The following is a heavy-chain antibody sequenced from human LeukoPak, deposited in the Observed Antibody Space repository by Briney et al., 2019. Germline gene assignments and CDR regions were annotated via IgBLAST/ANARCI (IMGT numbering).Heavy chain of an antibody. V-gene: IGHV3-23*01. CDR1: GFTFSSYA. J-gene: IGHJ4*02. D-gene: IGHD6-19*01. CDR3: AKEALAGVYFDY. CDR2: ISDSGGST. Sequence: GRSLRLSCAASGFTFSSYAMSWVRQAPGKGVEWVSTISDSGGSTYYADSVKGRFTISRDNSKNTLCLQMNSLRAEDTAVYYCAKEALAGVYFDYWGQGTLVTVSS.